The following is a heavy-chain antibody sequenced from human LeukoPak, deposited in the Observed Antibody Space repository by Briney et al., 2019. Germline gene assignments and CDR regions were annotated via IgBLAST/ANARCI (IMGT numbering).Heavy chain of an antibody. V-gene: IGHV1-24*01. CDR3: ASFDSSGYYGRAAFDI. CDR1: GYTLTELS. D-gene: IGHD3-22*01. CDR2: FDPEDGET. J-gene: IGHJ3*02. Sequence: ASVKVSCKVSGYTLTELSMHWVRQAPGKGLEWMGGFDPEDGETIYAQKLQGRVTMTTDTSTSTAYMELRSLRSDDTAVYYCASFDSSGYYGRAAFDIWGQGTMVTVSS.